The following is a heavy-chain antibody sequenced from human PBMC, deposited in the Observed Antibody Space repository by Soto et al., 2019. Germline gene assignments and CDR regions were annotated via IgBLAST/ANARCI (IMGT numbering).Heavy chain of an antibody. CDR1: GYTFTRNG. V-gene: IGHV1-18*01. J-gene: IGHJ6*02. D-gene: IGHD3-22*01. CDR2: ISPKSGSI. CDR3: VKDRDSNSWPARDV. Sequence: ASVKVSCKISGYTFTRNGISWVRQAPGQGLEWMGWISPKSGSIKYAQKFQGRVIMTTDTSTSTAYMEVRSLRYDDTAVYYCVKDRDSNSWPARDVWGPGTTVTVSS.